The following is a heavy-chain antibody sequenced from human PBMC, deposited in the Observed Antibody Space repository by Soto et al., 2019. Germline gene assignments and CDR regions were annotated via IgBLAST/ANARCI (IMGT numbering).Heavy chain of an antibody. CDR2: ISAYNGNT. J-gene: IGHJ6*02. V-gene: IGHV1-18*01. CDR3: AREALLRLYYYYGMDV. Sequence: QVQLVQSGAEVKKPGASVKVSCKASGYTFTSYGISWVRQAPGQGLEWMGWISAYNGNTNYAQKLQGRVTMTTDTSTSTAYMELRSLRSDDTGVYYCAREALLRLYYYYGMDVWGQGTTVTVSS. D-gene: IGHD1-26*01. CDR1: GYTFTSYG.